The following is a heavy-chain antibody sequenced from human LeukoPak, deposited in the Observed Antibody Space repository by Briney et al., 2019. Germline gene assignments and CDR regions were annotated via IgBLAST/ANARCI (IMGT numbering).Heavy chain of an antibody. CDR2: VFYSGST. J-gene: IGHJ4*02. V-gene: IGHV4-59*12. CDR1: GDSISRYY. D-gene: IGHD4-17*01. CDR3: ASHGDYSTFDY. Sequence: PSETLSLTCTVSGDSISRYYWSWIRQPPGRGLEWIGHVFYSGSTSYKPSLKSRVSISVDRSRNQFFLKLTSVTAADTAVYYCASHGDYSTFDYWGQGTLVTVSS.